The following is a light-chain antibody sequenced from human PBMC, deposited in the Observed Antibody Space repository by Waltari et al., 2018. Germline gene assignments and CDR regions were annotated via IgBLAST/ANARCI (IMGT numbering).Light chain of an antibody. CDR1: QSVFYSSNNKDY. V-gene: IGKV4-1*01. J-gene: IGKJ4*01. CDR3: HQYYITPLT. CDR2: WAS. Sequence: DIVMTQSPDSLAVSLGERATVNCNPSQSVFYSSNNKDYVAWYQQKPGQPPKLLMYWASTRVSGVPARFSGSGSGTDFTLTISSLQAEDVAVYYCHQYYITPLTFGGGTKVEIK.